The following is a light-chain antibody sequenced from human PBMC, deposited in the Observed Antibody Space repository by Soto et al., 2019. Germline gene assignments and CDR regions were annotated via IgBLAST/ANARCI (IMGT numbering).Light chain of an antibody. V-gene: IGLV2-14*01. CDR2: EVT. Sequence: QSALTQPASVSGSPGQSITISCTGTSSDVGGYNYVSWYQQHPGKAPKLMIYEVTNRPAGVSNRFSASKSGKTASLTISGLQAEDEADYYCLAFTSGNTPYVFGAGTKVAVL. J-gene: IGLJ1*01. CDR1: SSDVGGYNY. CDR3: LAFTSGNTPYV.